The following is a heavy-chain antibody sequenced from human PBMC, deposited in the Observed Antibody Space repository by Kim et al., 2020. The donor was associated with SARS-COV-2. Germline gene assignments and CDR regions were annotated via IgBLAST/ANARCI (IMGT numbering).Heavy chain of an antibody. CDR3: ARGSSGWLDP. J-gene: IGHJ5*02. D-gene: IGHD3-22*01. V-gene: IGHV1-69*13. Sequence: SVKVSCTASGGTFSNYAISWVRQAPGQGLEWMREIIPLYGTLNDAQKFQDRLKITADESTTTVYMELSSLTSADTAVYYCARGSSGWLDPWGQGTLVTVSS. CDR2: IIPLYGTL. CDR1: GGTFSNYA.